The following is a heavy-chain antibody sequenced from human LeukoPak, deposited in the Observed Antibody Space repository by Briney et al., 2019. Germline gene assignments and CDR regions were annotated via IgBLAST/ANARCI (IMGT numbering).Heavy chain of an antibody. CDR1: GGTFSSYA. V-gene: IGHV1-69*13. CDR2: IIPIFGTA. CDR3: AREAQYYDILTGYYRWFDP. Sequence: SVKVSCKASGGTFSSYAISWVRQAPGQGLEWMGGIIPIFGTANYAQKFQGRVTITADESTSTAYMELSSLRSEDTAVYYCAREAQYYDILTGYYRWFDPWGQEPWSPSPQ. J-gene: IGHJ5*02. D-gene: IGHD3-9*01.